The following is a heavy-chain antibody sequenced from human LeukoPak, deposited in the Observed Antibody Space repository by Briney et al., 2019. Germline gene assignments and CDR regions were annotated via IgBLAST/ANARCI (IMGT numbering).Heavy chain of an antibody. Sequence: ASVKVSCKAPGYTFTSYGISWVRQAPGQGLEWMGWISAYNGNTNYAQKLQGRVTMTTDTSTSTAYMELRSLRSDDTAVYYCARVRYCSSTSCYFFDYWGQGTLVTVSS. CDR1: GYTFTSYG. CDR2: ISAYNGNT. CDR3: ARVRYCSSTSCYFFDY. V-gene: IGHV1-18*01. D-gene: IGHD2-2*01. J-gene: IGHJ4*02.